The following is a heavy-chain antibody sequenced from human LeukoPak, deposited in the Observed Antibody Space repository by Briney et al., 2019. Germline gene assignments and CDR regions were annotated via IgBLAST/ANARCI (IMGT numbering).Heavy chain of an antibody. CDR2: VSGSGGST. V-gene: IGHV3-23*01. CDR1: GFTFSSYA. CDR3: AKDFSRALISGWRFDY. Sequence: PGGSLRLSCAASGFTFSSYAMSWVRQAPGKGLEWVSSVSGSGGSTYYAGSVRGRFSISRDNSKNTLYLQMNSLTAEDTAVYYCAKDFSRALISGWRFDYWGQGTLVTVSS. D-gene: IGHD6-19*01. J-gene: IGHJ4*02.